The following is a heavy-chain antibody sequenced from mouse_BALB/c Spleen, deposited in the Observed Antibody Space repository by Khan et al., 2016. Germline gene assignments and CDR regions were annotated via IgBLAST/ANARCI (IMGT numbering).Heavy chain of an antibody. V-gene: IGHV1-7*01. CDR2: INPSTGYT. CDR1: GYTFTSYW. J-gene: IGHJ2*01. D-gene: IGHD4-1*01. CDR3: ARSETGVFDY. Sequence: VQLQQSGAELAKPGASVKMSCKASGYTFTSYWMHWVKQRPGQGLEWIGYINPSTGYTEYNQKFKDKATLTADKSSSTAYMQLSSLTSEDSAVYYCARSETGVFDYWGQGTTLTVSS.